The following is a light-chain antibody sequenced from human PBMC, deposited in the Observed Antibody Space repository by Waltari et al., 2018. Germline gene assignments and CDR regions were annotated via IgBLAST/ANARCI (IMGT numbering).Light chain of an antibody. CDR2: EEN. CDR3: QAWDSSSHVT. Sequence: SYDLTQPTSVSVSPGQTASIPCSGDELGEKWVSWFQQKPGQSPVLVIYEENKRPSGIPERISGSNSGNTATRTISGTQAMDEADYYCQAWDSSSHVTFGGGSKLTVL. CDR1: ELGEKW. V-gene: IGLV3-1*01. J-gene: IGLJ2*01.